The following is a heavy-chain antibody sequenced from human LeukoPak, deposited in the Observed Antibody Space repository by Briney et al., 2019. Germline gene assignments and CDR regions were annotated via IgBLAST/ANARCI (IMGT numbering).Heavy chain of an antibody. J-gene: IGHJ6*03. CDR1: GFTFSSYG. D-gene: IGHD6-13*01. V-gene: IGHV3-30*03. CDR3: ARDGSSSWSEFPMDV. CDR2: ISYDGSNK. Sequence: GGSLRLSCAASGFTFSSYGMHWVRQAPCNGLHWVAVISYDGSNKYYADSVKGRFTISRDNSKNTLYLQMNSLRAEDTAVYYCARDGSSSWSEFPMDVWGKGTTVTVSS.